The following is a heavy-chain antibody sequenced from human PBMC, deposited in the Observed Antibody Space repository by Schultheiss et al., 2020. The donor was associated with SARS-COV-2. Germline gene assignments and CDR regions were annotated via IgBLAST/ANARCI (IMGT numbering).Heavy chain of an antibody. D-gene: IGHD6-13*01. Sequence: SETLSLTCTVSGGSLSGGTYYWSWIRQPPGKGLEWIGYIYYSGSTNYNPSLKSRVTISVDKSKNQFSLKLSSVTAADTAVYYCARGHQQLVLLHWGQGTLVTVSS. J-gene: IGHJ4*02. CDR1: GGSLSGGTYY. CDR2: IYYSGST. CDR3: ARGHQQLVLLH. V-gene: IGHV4-61*01.